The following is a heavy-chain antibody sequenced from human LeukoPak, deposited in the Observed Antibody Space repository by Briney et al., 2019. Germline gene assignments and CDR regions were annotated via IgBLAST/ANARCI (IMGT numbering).Heavy chain of an antibody. Sequence: QSGGSLRLSCAASGFTFSSYWMHWVRQGPGKGLVWVSRIKSDGSSTSYADSVKGRFTISRDNAKNTLYLQMNSLRAEDTAVYYCASGPSGYHNTGGQGTLVTVSS. CDR3: ASGPSGYHNT. V-gene: IGHV3-74*01. CDR2: IKSDGSST. J-gene: IGHJ4*02. CDR1: GFTFSSYW. D-gene: IGHD5-12*01.